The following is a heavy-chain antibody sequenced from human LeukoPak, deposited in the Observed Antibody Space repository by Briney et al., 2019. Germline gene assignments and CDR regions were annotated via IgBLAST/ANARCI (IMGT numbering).Heavy chain of an antibody. CDR3: ARQGPGGYYDSSGYYVLYWYFDL. J-gene: IGHJ2*01. V-gene: IGHV4-59*08. Sequence: TSETLSLTCTVSGGSISSYHWNWIRQPPGKGLEWIGYIHYSGSTDYNPALKSRVTISVDTSEHQLSLKLSSVTAADTAVYYCARQGPGGYYDSSGYYVLYWYFDLWGRGTLVTVSS. CDR2: IHYSGST. D-gene: IGHD3-22*01. CDR1: GGSISSYH.